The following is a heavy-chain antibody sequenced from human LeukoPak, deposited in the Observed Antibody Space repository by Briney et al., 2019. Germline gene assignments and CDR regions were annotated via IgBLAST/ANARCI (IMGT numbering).Heavy chain of an antibody. V-gene: IGHV3-53*01. CDR2: IYSGGST. Sequence: GGSLRLSCAASGFTVSSNYMSWVRQAPGKGLEWVSVIYSGGSTYYADSVKGRFTISRDNAKNSLFLQMDSLRAEDTAVYYCARDLAGHYYGSGSSFDYWGQGTLVTVS. CDR1: GFTVSSNY. J-gene: IGHJ4*02. D-gene: IGHD3-10*01. CDR3: ARDLAGHYYGSGSSFDY.